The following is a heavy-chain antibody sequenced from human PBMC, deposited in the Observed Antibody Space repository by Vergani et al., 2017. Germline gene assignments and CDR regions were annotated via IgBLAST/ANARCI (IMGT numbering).Heavy chain of an antibody. Sequence: QVQLVESGGGVVQPGGSLRLSCAASGYTFSSYGMHWVRQAPGKGLEWVAFIRYDGSNKYYADSVKGRFTISRDNSKNTLYLQMNSLRAEDTAVYYCAKGGGGFDYWGQGTRVTVSS. CDR3: AKGGGGFDY. D-gene: IGHD3-16*01. CDR1: GYTFSSYG. CDR2: IRYDGSNK. J-gene: IGHJ4*02. V-gene: IGHV3-30*02.